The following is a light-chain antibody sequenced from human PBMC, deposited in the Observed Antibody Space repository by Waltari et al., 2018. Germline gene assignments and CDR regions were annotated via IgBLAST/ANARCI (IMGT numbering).Light chain of an antibody. CDR3: QHYVRLPAT. Sequence: EIVLTQSPGSLSSAPGERVTLSCRASQRVSRALAWYQQKPGQAPRLLIFGAFNRATGIPDRFSGSGSGTDFSLTISRLEPEDFAVYYCQHYVRLPATFGRGTTVEIK. V-gene: IGKV3-20*01. CDR2: GAF. CDR1: QRVSRA. J-gene: IGKJ1*01.